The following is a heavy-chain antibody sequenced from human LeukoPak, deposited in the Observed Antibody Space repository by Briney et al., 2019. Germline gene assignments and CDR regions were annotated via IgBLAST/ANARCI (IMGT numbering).Heavy chain of an antibody. CDR2: IIPIFGTA. D-gene: IGHD6-25*01. V-gene: IGHV1-69*13. J-gene: IGHJ5*02. Sequence: GASVKVSCKASGGTFSSYAISWVRQAPGQGLEWMGGIIPIFGTANYAQKFQGRVTIIADESTSTAYMELSSLRSEDTAVYYCARDSAATIRGRFDPWGQGTLVTVSS. CDR1: GGTFSSYA. CDR3: ARDSAATIRGRFDP.